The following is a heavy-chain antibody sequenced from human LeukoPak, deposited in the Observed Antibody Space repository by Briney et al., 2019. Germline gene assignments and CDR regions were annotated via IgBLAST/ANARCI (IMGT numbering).Heavy chain of an antibody. CDR3: ARDSHDDYSNYGLTYHYYYYMDV. CDR2: IYTSGST. D-gene: IGHD4-11*01. J-gene: IGHJ6*03. Sequence: SETLSLTCTVSGGSISSYYWSWIRQPAGKGLEWIGRIYTSGSTNYNPSLKSRVTMSVDTSKNQFSLKLSSVTAADTAVYYCARDSHDDYSNYGLTYHYYYYMDVWGKGTTVTVSS. CDR1: GGSISSYY. V-gene: IGHV4-4*07.